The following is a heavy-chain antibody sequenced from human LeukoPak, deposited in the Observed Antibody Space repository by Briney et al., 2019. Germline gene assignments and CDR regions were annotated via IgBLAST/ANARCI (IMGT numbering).Heavy chain of an antibody. J-gene: IGHJ5*02. V-gene: IGHV3-48*02. D-gene: IGHD3-22*01. CDR3: ARDSTEITMIIPRGYLNWFDP. CDR1: GFTFSSYS. Sequence: GGSLRLSCAASGFTFSSYSMNWVRQAPGKGLEWVSYISSSSSTIYYADSVKGRFTISRDNAKNSLYLQMNSLRDEDTAVYYCARDSTEITMIIPRGYLNWFDPWGQGTLVTVSS. CDR2: ISSSSSTI.